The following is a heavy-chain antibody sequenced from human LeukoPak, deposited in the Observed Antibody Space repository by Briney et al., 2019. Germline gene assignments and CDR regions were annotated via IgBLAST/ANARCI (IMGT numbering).Heavy chain of an antibody. D-gene: IGHD3-10*01. V-gene: IGHV1-2*02. CDR2: INPNSGGT. CDR1: GYTFTGYY. J-gene: IGHJ5*02. CDR3: AREGLLGPKFSPPDPPS. Sequence: ASVKASCKASGYTFTGYYMHWVRQAPGQGFEWMGWINPNSGGTNYAQKFQGRVTMTRDTSISTAYMELSRLRSDDTAVYYRAREGLLGPKFSPPDPPSWGKGPLVTVP.